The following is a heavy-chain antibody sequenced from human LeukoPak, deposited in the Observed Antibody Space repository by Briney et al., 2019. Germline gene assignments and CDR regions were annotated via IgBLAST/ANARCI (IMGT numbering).Heavy chain of an antibody. J-gene: IGHJ4*02. Sequence: QTGGSLRLSCAASGFTFSSYAMSWVRQAPGKGLEWVSAISGSGGSTYYADSVKGRFTISRDNSKNTLYLQMNSLRAEDTAVYYCAKVRGFGSGYPRSFDYWGQGTLVTVSS. V-gene: IGHV3-23*01. D-gene: IGHD5-12*01. CDR2: ISGSGGST. CDR3: AKVRGFGSGYPRSFDY. CDR1: GFTFSSYA.